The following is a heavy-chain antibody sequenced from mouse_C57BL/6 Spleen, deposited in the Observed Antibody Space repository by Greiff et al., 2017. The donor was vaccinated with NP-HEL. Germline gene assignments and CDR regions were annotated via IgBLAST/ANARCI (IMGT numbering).Heavy chain of an antibody. CDR3: ASVYYDYDGGFAY. Sequence: QVQLKQPGAELVKPGASVKLSCKASGYTFTSYWMQWVKQRPGQGLEWIGEIDPSDSYTNYNQKFKGKATLTVDTSSSTAYMQLSSLTSEDSAVYYCASVYYDYDGGFAYWGQGTLVTVSA. CDR1: GYTFTSYW. V-gene: IGHV1-50*01. CDR2: IDPSDSYT. D-gene: IGHD2-4*01. J-gene: IGHJ3*01.